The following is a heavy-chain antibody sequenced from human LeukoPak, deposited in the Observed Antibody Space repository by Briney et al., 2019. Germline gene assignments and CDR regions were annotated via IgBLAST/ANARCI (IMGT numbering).Heavy chain of an antibody. Sequence: SVKVSCKAAGYTFIRYGISWVRQAPGQGLEWMGWISAYNGNTKNVQKFQGRVTMTTDTSTSIAYMELRSLRSDDTAVYYCARGGQLLTSDFDYWGQGTLVTVSS. V-gene: IGHV1-18*01. J-gene: IGHJ4*02. CDR1: GYTFIRYG. D-gene: IGHD4-23*01. CDR3: ARGGQLLTSDFDY. CDR2: ISAYNGNT.